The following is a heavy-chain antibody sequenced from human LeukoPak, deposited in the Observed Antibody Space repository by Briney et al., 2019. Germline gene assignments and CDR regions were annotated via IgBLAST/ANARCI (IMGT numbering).Heavy chain of an antibody. CDR1: GYSISSGNY. J-gene: IGHJ4*02. V-gene: IGHV4-38-2*02. Sequence: SETLSLTCSVSGYSISSGNYWGWIRQPPGKGLEWIGSIYHSGSTYYNSSLKSRVTISVDTSKNQFSLKLSSVTAADTAVYYCTREGYSSPDYWGQGTLVTVSS. D-gene: IGHD5-18*01. CDR3: TREGYSSPDY. CDR2: IYHSGST.